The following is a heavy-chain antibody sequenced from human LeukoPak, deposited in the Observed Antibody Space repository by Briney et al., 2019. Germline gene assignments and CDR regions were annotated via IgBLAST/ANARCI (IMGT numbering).Heavy chain of an antibody. V-gene: IGHV1-3*01. CDR2: INADSGGT. J-gene: IGHJ5*02. D-gene: IGHD3-9*01. Sequence: ASVKVSCKASGYTFTTYAMHWVRQAPGQRLEWMGWINADSGGTKYSQRFQGRVTITRDTSAYTVYMELRSLISEETAVYYCARAPYDFLTGYSLNWFDPWGQGTLVTVSS. CDR3: ARAPYDFLTGYSLNWFDP. CDR1: GYTFTTYA.